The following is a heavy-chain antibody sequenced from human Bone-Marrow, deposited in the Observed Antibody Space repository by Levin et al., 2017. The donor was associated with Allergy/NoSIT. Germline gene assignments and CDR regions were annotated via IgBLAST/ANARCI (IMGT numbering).Heavy chain of an antibody. V-gene: IGHV3-23*01. CDR2: IASYGDER. Sequence: LSLTCATSGFTFRSYSMSWVRQAPGKGLEWVAGIASYGDERYYADSVKGRFTISRDVSESTLFLQMASLTAEDTALYYCAAYDYVDTSGFDYWGQGTQVKVSS. CDR1: GFTFRSYS. CDR3: AAYDYVDTSGFDY. J-gene: IGHJ4*02. D-gene: IGHD3-16*01.